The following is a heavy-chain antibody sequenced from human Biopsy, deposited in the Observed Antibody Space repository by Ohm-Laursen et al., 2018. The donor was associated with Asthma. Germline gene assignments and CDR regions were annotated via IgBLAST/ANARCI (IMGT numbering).Heavy chain of an antibody. V-gene: IGHV1-69*01. CDR3: ARKAGSCISRTCYSLDF. J-gene: IGHJ4*02. CDR1: GGTFNTYV. CDR2: IYSVFGTT. Sequence: VKASCKSLGGTFNTYVIGWVRPASGQGLEWMGGIYSVFGTTTYPQKFQDRITITADDSTSTVYMELSSLRSEDTAVYYCARKAGSCISRTCYSLDFWGQGTLVTVSS. D-gene: IGHD2-2*01.